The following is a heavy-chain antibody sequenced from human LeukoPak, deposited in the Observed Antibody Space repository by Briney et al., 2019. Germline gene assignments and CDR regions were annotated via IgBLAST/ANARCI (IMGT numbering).Heavy chain of an antibody. V-gene: IGHV3-48*03. J-gene: IGHJ4*02. CDR2: ISSSGRTI. Sequence: GGSLRLSCAASGFTLSNYEMNWVRQAPGKGLEWVSYISSSGRTIYYADSVKGRFTISRDNAKNSLYLQMNSLRAEDTAVYYCAREGISSSDPFDYWGQGTPVTVSS. CDR1: GFTLSNYE. D-gene: IGHD2-15*01. CDR3: AREGISSSDPFDY.